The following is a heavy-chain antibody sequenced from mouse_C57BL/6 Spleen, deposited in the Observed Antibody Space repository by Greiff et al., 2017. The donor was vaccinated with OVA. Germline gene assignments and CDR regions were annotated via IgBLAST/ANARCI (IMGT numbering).Heavy chain of an antibody. V-gene: IGHV10-1*01. D-gene: IGHD4-1*01. CDR3: VGQRGWDEGFAY. J-gene: IGHJ3*01. Sequence: EVQLVESGGGLVQPKGSLKLSCAASGFSFNTYAMNWVRQAPGKGLEWVARIRSKSNNYATYYADTVKDRFTISRNDSEIMLYLQMNNLKAEDTAMYYCVGQRGWDEGFAYWGQGTLVTVSA. CDR1: GFSFNTYA. CDR2: IRSKSNNYAT.